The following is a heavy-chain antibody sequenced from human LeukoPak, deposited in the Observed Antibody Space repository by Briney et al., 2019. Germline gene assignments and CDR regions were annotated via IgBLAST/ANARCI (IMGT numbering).Heavy chain of an antibody. CDR2: MSNSGRNK. Sequence: PGGSLRLSCAASGFTFSDYYMSWIRQAPGKGLEWISYMSNSGRNKYHADSVKGRFTISRDNAKNLLYLQMNSLRAEDTAVYYCAKVGQNYHILTYYFDYWGQGTLVTVSS. CDR1: GFTFSDYY. J-gene: IGHJ4*02. V-gene: IGHV3-11*01. CDR3: AKVGQNYHILTYYFDY. D-gene: IGHD3-9*01.